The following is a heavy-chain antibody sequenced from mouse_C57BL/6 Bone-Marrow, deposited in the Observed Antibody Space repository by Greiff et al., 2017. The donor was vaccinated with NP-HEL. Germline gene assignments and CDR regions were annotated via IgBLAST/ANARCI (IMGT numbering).Heavy chain of an antibody. Sequence: EADGIDFSRYWMSWVRRAPGKGLEWIGEINPDSSTINYAPSLKDKFIISRDNAKNTLYLQMSKVRSEDTALYYCARRYYGSSSGYFDVWGTGTTVTVSS. CDR2: INPDSSTI. CDR3: ARRYYGSSSGYFDV. V-gene: IGHV4-1*01. D-gene: IGHD1-1*01. CDR1: GIDFSRYW. J-gene: IGHJ1*03.